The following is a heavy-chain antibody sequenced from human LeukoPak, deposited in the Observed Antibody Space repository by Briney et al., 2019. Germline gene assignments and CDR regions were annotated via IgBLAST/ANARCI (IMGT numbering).Heavy chain of an antibody. D-gene: IGHD3-22*01. V-gene: IGHV3-30*18. Sequence: GGSLRLSCAASGFTFSSHGMHWVRQAPGKGLEWVAIISYDGSNKYYADSVKGRFTISRDNSKNTLYLRMNSLRAEDTAVYYCAKEQYNYDSSGYCIVHWGQGTLITVSS. CDR3: AKEQYNYDSSGYCIVH. CDR1: GFTFSSHG. CDR2: ISYDGSNK. J-gene: IGHJ5*02.